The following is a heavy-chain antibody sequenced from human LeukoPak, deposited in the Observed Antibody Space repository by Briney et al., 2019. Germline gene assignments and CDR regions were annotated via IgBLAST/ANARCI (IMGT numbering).Heavy chain of an antibody. CDR1: GGSISSGSYY. D-gene: IGHD3-3*01. CDR3: AKTQGLRFLEWLLSDFDY. Sequence: PSETLSLTCTVSGGSISSGSYYWSWIRQPAGKGLEWIGRIYTSGSTNYNPSLKSRVTISVDTSKNQFSLKLSSVTAADTAVYYCAKTQGLRFLEWLLSDFDYWGQGTLVTVSS. CDR2: IYTSGST. J-gene: IGHJ4*02. V-gene: IGHV4-61*02.